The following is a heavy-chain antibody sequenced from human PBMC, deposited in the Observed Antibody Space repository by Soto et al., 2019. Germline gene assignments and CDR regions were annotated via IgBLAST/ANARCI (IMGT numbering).Heavy chain of an antibody. V-gene: IGHV3-23*01. D-gene: IGHD3-10*01. CDR1: ALTFGTTD. J-gene: IGHJ5*02. Sequence: QLLQSGGGLVQPGGSLTLSCAASALTFGTTDMSWVRQAPGEGLEWVSTIDGSGGITYYADSVKGRFTISRDNSRNTVYLQMNSLRGDDTALYYCVKNSGWFNTWGQGALVTVSS. CDR2: IDGSGGIT. CDR3: VKNSGWFNT.